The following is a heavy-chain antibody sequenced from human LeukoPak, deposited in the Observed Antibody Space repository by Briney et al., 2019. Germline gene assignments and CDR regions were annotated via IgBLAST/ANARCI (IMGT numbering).Heavy chain of an antibody. V-gene: IGHV1-8*03. CDR1: GYTFTSYG. CDR2: ISAYNGNT. CDR3: ARDVRITIFGVVRTDAFDI. Sequence: GASVKVSCKASGYTFTSYGIIWVRQAPGQGLEWMGWISAYNGNTKYAQKFQGRVTITRNTSISTAYMELSSLRSEDTAVYYCARDVRITIFGVVRTDAFDIWGQGTMVTVSS. D-gene: IGHD3-3*01. J-gene: IGHJ3*02.